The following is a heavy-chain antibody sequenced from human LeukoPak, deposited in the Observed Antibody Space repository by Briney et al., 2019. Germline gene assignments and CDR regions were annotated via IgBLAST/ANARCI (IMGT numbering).Heavy chain of an antibody. CDR3: ARDLGIAARPDY. J-gene: IGHJ4*02. D-gene: IGHD6-6*01. V-gene: IGHV4-34*01. Sequence: SETLSLTCAVYGGSFSGYYWSWIRQPLGKGLEWIGEINHSENTDYNPSLKSRVTISVDTSKNQLSLKLSSVTAADTAVYYCARDLGIAARPDYWGQGTLVTVSS. CDR1: GGSFSGYY. CDR2: INHSENT.